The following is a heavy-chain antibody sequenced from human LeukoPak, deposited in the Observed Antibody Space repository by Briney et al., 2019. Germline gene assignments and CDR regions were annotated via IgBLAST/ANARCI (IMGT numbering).Heavy chain of an antibody. CDR3: ARENYYRIGRFDRAYLDD. CDR2: IIPIFGTA. D-gene: IGHD3-10*01. V-gene: IGHV1-69*13. Sequence: SVKVSCKASGGTFSSYAISWVRQAPGQGLEWMGGIIPIFGTANYAQKFQGRVTITADESTSTAYMELRGLRSEDVAVYYCARENYYRIGRFDRAYLDDWGQGTLVTVPS. CDR1: GGTFSSYA. J-gene: IGHJ4*02.